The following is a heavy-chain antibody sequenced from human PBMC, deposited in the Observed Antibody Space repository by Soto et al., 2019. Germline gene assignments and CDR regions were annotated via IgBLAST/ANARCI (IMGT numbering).Heavy chain of an antibody. Sequence: QVQLVQSGAEVKKPGASVKVSCKASGYTFTSYAMHWVRQAPGQRLEWMGWINAGNGNTKYSQKFQGRVAITRDTSASTAYMELSSLRSEDTAVYYCARGSGIYYFDYWGQGTLVTVSS. CDR1: GYTFTSYA. CDR2: INAGNGNT. D-gene: IGHD6-19*01. CDR3: ARGSGIYYFDY. J-gene: IGHJ4*02. V-gene: IGHV1-3*01.